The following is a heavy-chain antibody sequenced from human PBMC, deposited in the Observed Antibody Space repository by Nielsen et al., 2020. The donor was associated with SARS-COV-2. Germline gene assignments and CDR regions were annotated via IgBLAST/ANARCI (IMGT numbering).Heavy chain of an antibody. J-gene: IGHJ4*02. CDR3: ADSSSRYLEFAY. Sequence: WIRQPPGKGLEWIGSIYYSGSTYYNPSLKSRVTISVDTSKNQFSLKLSSVTAADTAVYYCADSSSRYLEFAYWGQGTLVTVSS. V-gene: IGHV4-39*07. CDR2: IYYSGST. D-gene: IGHD6-13*01.